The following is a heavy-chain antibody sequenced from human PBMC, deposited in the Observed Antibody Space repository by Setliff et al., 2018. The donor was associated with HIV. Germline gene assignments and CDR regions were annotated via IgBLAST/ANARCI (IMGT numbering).Heavy chain of an antibody. V-gene: IGHV4-61*10. D-gene: IGHD2-2*01. Sequence: SETLSLTCTVSGDSISSGGYYWSWIRQPAGQGLEWIGRIYTSGNTNYNPSTNYNPSLKSRVTMSVDTSKNQFSLKLSSVTAADTAVYYCARGPSGRAPAPARAPHYYGLDLWGPGTTVTVSS. CDR3: ARGPSGRAPAPARAPHYYGLDL. CDR1: GDSISSGGYY. CDR2: IYTSGNT. J-gene: IGHJ6*01.